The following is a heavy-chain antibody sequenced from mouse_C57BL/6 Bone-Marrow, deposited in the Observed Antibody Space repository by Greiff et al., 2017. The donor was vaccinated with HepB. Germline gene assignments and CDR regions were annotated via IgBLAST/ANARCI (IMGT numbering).Heavy chain of an antibody. J-gene: IGHJ1*03. V-gene: IGHV1-20*01. CDR3: ASYYGSSKDWYFDV. D-gene: IGHD1-1*01. CDR1: GYSFTGYF. Sequence: VQLQQSGPELVKPGDSVKISCKASGYSFTGYFMNWVMQSHGKSLEWIGRINPYNGDTFYNQKFKGKATLTVDKSSSTAHMELRSLTSEDSAVYYCASYYGSSKDWYFDVWGTGTTVTVSS. CDR2: INPYNGDT.